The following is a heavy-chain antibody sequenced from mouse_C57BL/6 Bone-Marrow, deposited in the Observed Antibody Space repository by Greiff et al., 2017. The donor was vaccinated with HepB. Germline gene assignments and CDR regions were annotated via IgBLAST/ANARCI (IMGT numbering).Heavy chain of an antibody. Sequence: VKLQESGPGLVQPSQSLSITCTVSGFSLTSYGVHWVRQSPGKGLEWLGVIWSGGSTDYNAAFISRLSISKDNSKSQVFFKMNSLQADDTAIYYCARKWDYGYDWGYFDVWGTGTTVTVSS. J-gene: IGHJ1*03. CDR1: GFSLTSYG. CDR2: IWSGGST. CDR3: ARKWDYGYDWGYFDV. V-gene: IGHV2-2*01. D-gene: IGHD2-2*01.